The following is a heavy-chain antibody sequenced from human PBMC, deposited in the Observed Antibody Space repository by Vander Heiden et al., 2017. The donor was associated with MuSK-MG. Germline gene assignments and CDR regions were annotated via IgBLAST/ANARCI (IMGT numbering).Heavy chain of an antibody. CDR3: AKDLQLVHDAFDI. V-gene: IGHV3-30*18. J-gene: IGHJ3*02. D-gene: IGHD6-13*01. CDR1: GFNFSSYG. CDR2: ISYDGSNK. Sequence: QVQLVESGGGVVQPGRSLRLSCGASGFNFSSYGMHWVRQAPGKGLEWVAVISYDGSNKYYADSVKGRFTISRDNSKNTLYLQMNSLRAEDTAVYYCAKDLQLVHDAFDIWGQGTMVTVSS.